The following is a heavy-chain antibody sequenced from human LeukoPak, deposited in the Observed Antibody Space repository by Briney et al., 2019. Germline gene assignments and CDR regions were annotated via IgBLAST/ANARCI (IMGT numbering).Heavy chain of an antibody. CDR1: GFTFSSYA. J-gene: IGHJ6*04. V-gene: IGHV3-30*04. D-gene: IGHD2-2*01. CDR2: ISYDGSNK. CDR3: ARTLGYCSSTSCFAPYYYYGMDV. Sequence: QTGGSLRLSCAASGFTFSSYAMTWVRQAPGKGLEWVAVISYDGSNKYYADSVKGRFTISRDNSKNTLYLQMNSLRAEDTAVYYCARTLGYCSSTSCFAPYYYYGMDVWGKGTTVTVSS.